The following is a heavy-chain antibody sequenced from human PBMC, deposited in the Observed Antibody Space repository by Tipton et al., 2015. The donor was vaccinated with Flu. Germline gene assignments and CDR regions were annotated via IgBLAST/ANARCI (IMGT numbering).Heavy chain of an antibody. CDR1: GFTFSNYA. D-gene: IGHD1-26*01. J-gene: IGHJ4*02. Sequence: GSLRLSCAASGFTFSNYAMAWVRQAPGKGLKWVSSVSNSGGYTYYADSVKGRFTISRDNSKNTLYLQMNSLRAEDTAVYYCANIGGGSYYGGDFWGRGTLVTVSS. CDR2: VSNSGGYT. V-gene: IGHV3-23*01. CDR3: ANIGGGSYYGGDF.